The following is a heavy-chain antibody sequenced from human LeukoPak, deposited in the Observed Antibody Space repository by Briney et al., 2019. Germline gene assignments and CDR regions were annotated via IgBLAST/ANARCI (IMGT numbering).Heavy chain of an antibody. CDR3: ARAPAGYSVDY. CDR1: GFTFSDYY. CDR2: ISSSSSYT. Sequence: GGSLRLSCAASGFTFSDYYMSWIRQAPGKGLEWVSYISSSSSYTNYADSVKGRFTISRDNAKNSLYLQMNSLRAEDTAVYYCARAPAGYSVDYWGQGTLVTVSS. V-gene: IGHV3-11*06. J-gene: IGHJ4*02. D-gene: IGHD6-13*01.